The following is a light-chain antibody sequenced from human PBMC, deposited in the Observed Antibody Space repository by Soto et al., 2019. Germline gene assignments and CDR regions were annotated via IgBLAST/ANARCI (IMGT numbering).Light chain of an antibody. CDR1: QSVDNH. CDR3: QSRSKRPQFT. J-gene: IGKJ3*01. CDR2: DVS. Sequence: EIVLTQSPATLSLSPGESATLSCRASQSVDNHLAWYQQKPGQAPRLLIYDVSNRATGTPARFSGSGSGTDFTLSFSSVEPEDFAVYFCQSRSKRPQFTFGPGTKLDIK. V-gene: IGKV3-11*01.